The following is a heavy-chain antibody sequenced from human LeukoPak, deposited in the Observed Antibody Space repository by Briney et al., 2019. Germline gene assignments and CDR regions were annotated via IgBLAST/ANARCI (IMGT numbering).Heavy chain of an antibody. J-gene: IGHJ4*02. V-gene: IGHV1-46*01. CDR1: GYTFTSYY. Sequence: ASVKVSCRASGYTFTSYYMHWVRQAPGQGLEWMGIISPSGGSTSYAQKFQGRVTMTRNTSISTAYMELSSLRSEGTAVYYCARGRVGVDYWGQGTLVTVSS. CDR3: ARGRVGVDY. D-gene: IGHD1-26*01. CDR2: ISPSGGST.